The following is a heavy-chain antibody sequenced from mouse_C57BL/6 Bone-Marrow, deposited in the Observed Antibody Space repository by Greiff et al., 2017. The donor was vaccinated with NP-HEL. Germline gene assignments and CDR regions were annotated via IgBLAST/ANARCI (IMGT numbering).Heavy chain of an antibody. CDR2: ISNGGGST. J-gene: IGHJ4*01. CDR3: ARHPTY. CDR1: GFTFSDYY. V-gene: IGHV5-12*01. Sequence: EVKVEESGGGLVQPGGSLKLSCAASGFTFSDYYMYWVRQTPEKRLEWVAYISNGGGSTYYLDTVKGRFTISRDNAKNTLYLQMSRLKSEDTAMYYCARHPTYWGQGTSVTVSS.